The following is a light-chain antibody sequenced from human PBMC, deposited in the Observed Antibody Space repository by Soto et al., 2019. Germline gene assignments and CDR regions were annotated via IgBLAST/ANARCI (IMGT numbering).Light chain of an antibody. CDR1: KSISSY. V-gene: IGKV1-39*01. CDR3: QHYNSYSEA. CDR2: AAS. Sequence: DIQVTHAPSSLASALGGRGTITFRASKSISSYLNWYQQKPGKAPKLLIYAASSLQSGVPSRFSGSGSGTDFTINISSLQPDDFETYYCQHYNSYSEAFGQGTKVDNK. J-gene: IGKJ1*01.